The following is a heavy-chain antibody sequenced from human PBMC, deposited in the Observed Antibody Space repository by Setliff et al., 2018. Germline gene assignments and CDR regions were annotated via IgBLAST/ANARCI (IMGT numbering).Heavy chain of an antibody. Sequence: SETLSLTCTVSRGSINSHCWSWIRQPAGKGLEWIGRIFGSGSTNYNPSLKSRVTMSIDTSKNQFFLKVRSVTAADTAVYYCARLPPLHTPMALTFDYWGQGILVTVSS. J-gene: IGHJ4*02. CDR3: ARLPPLHTPMALTFDY. CDR2: IFGSGST. V-gene: IGHV4-4*07. D-gene: IGHD5-18*01. CDR1: RGSINSHC.